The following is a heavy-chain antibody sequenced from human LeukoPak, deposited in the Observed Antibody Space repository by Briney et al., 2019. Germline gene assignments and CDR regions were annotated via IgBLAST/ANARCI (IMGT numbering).Heavy chain of an antibody. V-gene: IGHV3-30-3*01. D-gene: IGHD4-17*01. J-gene: IGHJ4*02. CDR2: ISYDGSNK. CDR3: ARDMGPLYGDPLYFDY. CDR1: GFTVGYNY. Sequence: GGSLRLSCAASGFTVGYNYMTWVRQAPGKGLEWVAVISYDGSNKYYADSVKVRFTISRDNSKNTLYLQMNSLRAEDTAVYYCARDMGPLYGDPLYFDYWGQGTLVTVSS.